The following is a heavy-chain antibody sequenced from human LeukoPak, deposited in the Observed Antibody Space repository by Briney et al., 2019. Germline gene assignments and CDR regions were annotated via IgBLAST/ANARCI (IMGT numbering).Heavy chain of an antibody. V-gene: IGHV4-39*07. J-gene: IGHJ5*02. CDR1: GGSISSSNYY. CDR3: ARDPHESLWFDP. Sequence: SETLSLTCTVSGGSISSSNYYWGWIRQPPGKGLEWIGVIYYSGSTNYNPSLKSRVTISVDKSKNQFSLKLSSVTAADTAVYYCARDPHESLWFDPWGQGTLVTVSS. CDR2: IYYSGST.